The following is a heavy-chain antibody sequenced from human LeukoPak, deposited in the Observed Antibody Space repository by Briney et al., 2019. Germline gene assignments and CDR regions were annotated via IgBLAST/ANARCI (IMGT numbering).Heavy chain of an antibody. CDR2: IWYDGSNK. V-gene: IGHV3-33*01. Sequence: GGSLRLSCAASGFTSSSYGMHWVRQAPGKGLEWVAVIWYDGSNKNYADSVKGRFTISRDNSKNTLYLQMNSLRAEDTAVYYCARVADYSNSAHADYWGQGTLVTVSS. CDR1: GFTSSSYG. J-gene: IGHJ4*02. CDR3: ARVADYSNSAHADY. D-gene: IGHD4-11*01.